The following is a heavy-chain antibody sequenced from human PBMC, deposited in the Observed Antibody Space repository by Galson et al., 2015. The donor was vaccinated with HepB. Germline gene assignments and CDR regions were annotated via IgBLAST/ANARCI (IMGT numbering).Heavy chain of an antibody. J-gene: IGHJ4*02. D-gene: IGHD6-13*01. CDR2: ISAYNGNT. CDR3: ARRAAAGLIDY. V-gene: IGHV1-18*01. Sequence: SVKVSCKASGYTFTSYGISWVRQAPGQGLEWMGWISAYNGNTNYAQKLQGRVTMTTDTSTSTGYMELRSLRSDDTAVYYCARRAAAGLIDYWGQGTLVTVSS. CDR1: GYTFTSYG.